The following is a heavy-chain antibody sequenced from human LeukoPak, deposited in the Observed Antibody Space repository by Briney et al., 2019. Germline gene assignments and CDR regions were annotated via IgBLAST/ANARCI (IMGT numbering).Heavy chain of an antibody. CDR1: GFTFSTYA. V-gene: IGHV3-30-3*01. J-gene: IGHJ4*02. CDR2: ISYDGSNK. Sequence: GRSLRLSCAASGFTFSTYAMHWVRQAPGKGLEWVAVISYDGSNKYYADSVKGRFPISRDNSKPTLSLQMHSLRAEDTAVYYCARALDEGARFDYWGQGTLVTVSS. CDR3: ARALDEGARFDY.